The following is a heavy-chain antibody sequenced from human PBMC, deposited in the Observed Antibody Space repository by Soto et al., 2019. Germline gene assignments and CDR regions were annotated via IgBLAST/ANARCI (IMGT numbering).Heavy chain of an antibody. CDR1: GYTFTGYY. Sequence: ASVKVSCKASGYTFTGYYMHWVRQAPGQGLEWMGWINPNSGGTNYAQKFQGWVTMTRDTSISTAYMELSRLRSDDTAVYYCARDRGSVVGGDLSHYYYGMDVWGQGTTVTVSS. V-gene: IGHV1-2*04. D-gene: IGHD3-10*01. CDR3: ARDRGSVVGGDLSHYYYGMDV. CDR2: INPNSGGT. J-gene: IGHJ6*02.